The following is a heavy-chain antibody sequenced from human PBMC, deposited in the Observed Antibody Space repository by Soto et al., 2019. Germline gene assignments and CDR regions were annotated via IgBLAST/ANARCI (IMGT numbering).Heavy chain of an antibody. CDR1: GFTVSSNY. V-gene: IGHV3-66*01. Sequence: GGSLRLSCAASGFTVSSNYMSWVRQAPGKGLEWVSVIYSGGSTYYADSVKGRFTISRDNSKNTLYLQMNSLRAEDTAVYYCARDRGGPGASIAALDYWGQGTLVTVSS. J-gene: IGHJ4*02. D-gene: IGHD6-6*01. CDR2: IYSGGST. CDR3: ARDRGGPGASIAALDY.